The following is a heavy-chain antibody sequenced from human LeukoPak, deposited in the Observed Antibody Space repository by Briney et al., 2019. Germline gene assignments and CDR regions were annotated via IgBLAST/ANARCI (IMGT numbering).Heavy chain of an antibody. Sequence: GGSLRLSCAASGFTFSSFGMNWVRQAPGRGLEWVSSISTSSSHIYYADSVRGRFTISRDNAKNSLYLQMNSLRAEDTAVYYCASSRSGELVYYGMDVWGQGTTVTVSS. CDR1: GFTFSSFG. J-gene: IGHJ6*02. D-gene: IGHD3-16*01. V-gene: IGHV3-21*01. CDR3: ASSRSGELVYYGMDV. CDR2: ISTSSSHI.